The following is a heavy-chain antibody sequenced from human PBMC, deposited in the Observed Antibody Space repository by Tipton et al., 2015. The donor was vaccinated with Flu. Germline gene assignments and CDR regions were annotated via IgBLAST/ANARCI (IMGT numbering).Heavy chain of an antibody. V-gene: IGHV4-59*12. CDR2: IYYSGST. CDR3: ASTIVLGSIRWFDP. CDR1: GGSISSYY. D-gene: IGHD2/OR15-2a*01. J-gene: IGHJ5*02. Sequence: TLSLTCTVSGGSISSYYWSWVRQPPGKGLEWIGYIYYSGSTNYNPSRKSRVTISVDTTKNQFSLQLSSVTAADTGVYYCASTIVLGSIRWFDPWGQGTLVTVSS.